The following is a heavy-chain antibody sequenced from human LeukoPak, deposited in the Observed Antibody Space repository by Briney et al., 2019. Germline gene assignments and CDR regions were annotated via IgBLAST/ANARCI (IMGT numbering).Heavy chain of an antibody. CDR2: INHSGST. V-gene: IGHV4-34*01. CDR1: GGSFSGYY. J-gene: IGHJ4*02. Sequence: PSETLSLTCAVYGGSFSGYYWSWIRQPPGKGLEWIGEINHSGSTNYNPSLKSRVTISVDTPKNQFSLKLSSVTAADTAVYYCARGWELTGVDYWGQGTLVTVSS. D-gene: IGHD1-26*01. CDR3: ARGWELTGVDY.